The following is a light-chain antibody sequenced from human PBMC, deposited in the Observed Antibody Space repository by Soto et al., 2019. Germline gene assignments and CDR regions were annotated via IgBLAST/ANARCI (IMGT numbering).Light chain of an antibody. CDR2: DAS. CDR3: QQRSAWPQIT. CDR1: QSVRSY. V-gene: IGKV3-11*01. J-gene: IGKJ5*01. Sequence: EIVLTHSPATLSLSPGERATLSFSSSQSVRSYLAWYQQKPGQAPRLLIYDASNRATGIPARFSGSGSGTDFTLTISSLDPEDFAVYYCQQRSAWPQITFGQGTRLEIK.